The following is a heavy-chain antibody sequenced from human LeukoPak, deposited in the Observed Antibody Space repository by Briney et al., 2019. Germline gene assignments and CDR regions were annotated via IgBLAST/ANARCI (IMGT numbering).Heavy chain of an antibody. CDR3: ARDALGSYDY. D-gene: IGHD3-10*01. V-gene: IGHV3-11*01. Sequence: GGSLRLSCAASGFTFSDNYMFWIRQAPRKGLEWISYISSSGSTMYYADSVKGRFTISRDNAKNSLYLQMNSLRAEDTAVYYCARDALGSYDYWGQGTLVTVSS. J-gene: IGHJ4*02. CDR2: ISSSGSTM. CDR1: GFTFSDNY.